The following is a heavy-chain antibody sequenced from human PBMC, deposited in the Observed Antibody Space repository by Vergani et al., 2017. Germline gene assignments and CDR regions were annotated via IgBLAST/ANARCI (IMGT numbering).Heavy chain of an antibody. CDR2: IHPADSDT. CDR1: GYSFTNYW. J-gene: IGHJ4*02. CDR3: ARLYWRDSSGSKCFDY. D-gene: IGHD2-8*02. Sequence: EVQLVQSGAEVKKPGESLNISCQISGYSFTNYWIGWVRQMPGKGLEWMGIIHPADSDTRYSPSFQGQVTISVDKSISTAYLQRSSLRASDSAMYYCARLYWRDSSGSKCFDYWGQGTLVTVSS. V-gene: IGHV5-51*01.